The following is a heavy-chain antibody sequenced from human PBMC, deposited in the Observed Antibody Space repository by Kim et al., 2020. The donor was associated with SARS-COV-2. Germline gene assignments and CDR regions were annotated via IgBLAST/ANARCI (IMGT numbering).Heavy chain of an antibody. V-gene: IGHV1-69*13. J-gene: IGHJ4*02. CDR3: ARGAPRKPYYFDY. CDR1: GGTFSSYA. CDR2: IIPIFGTA. Sequence: SVKVSCKASGGTFSSYAISWVRQAPGQGLEWMGGIIPIFGTANYAQKFQGRVTITADESTSTAYMELSSLRSEDTAVYYCARGAPRKPYYFDYWGQGTLVTVSS.